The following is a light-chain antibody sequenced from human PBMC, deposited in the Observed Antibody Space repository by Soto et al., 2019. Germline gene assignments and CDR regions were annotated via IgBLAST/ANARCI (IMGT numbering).Light chain of an antibody. Sequence: QSALTQPASVSGSPGQSITISCTGTSSNVGSYNLVSWYQQHPGKAPKLMIYEGTKRPSGVSNRFSGSRSGNTASLTISGLQAEDEADYYCCSYASSGTYVVSGGGTKVTVL. CDR3: CSYASSGTYVV. J-gene: IGLJ2*01. CDR1: SSNVGSYNL. CDR2: EGT. V-gene: IGLV2-23*01.